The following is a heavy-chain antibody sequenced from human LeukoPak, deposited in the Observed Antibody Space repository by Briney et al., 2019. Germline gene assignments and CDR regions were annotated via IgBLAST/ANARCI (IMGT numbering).Heavy chain of an antibody. CDR3: ARDSWSGYYIPAYYMDV. Sequence: PSETLSLTCTVSGGSISSGSYYWSWIRQPAGKGLEWIGRIYTSGSTNYNPSLKSRVTISVDTSKNQFSLTLSSVTAADTAVYYCARDSWSGYYIPAYYMDVWGKGTTVTVSS. V-gene: IGHV4-61*02. CDR1: GGSISSGSYY. J-gene: IGHJ6*03. D-gene: IGHD3-3*01. CDR2: IYTSGST.